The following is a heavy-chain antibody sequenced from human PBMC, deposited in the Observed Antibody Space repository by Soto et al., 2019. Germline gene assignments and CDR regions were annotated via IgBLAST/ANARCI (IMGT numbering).Heavy chain of an antibody. D-gene: IGHD5-12*01. V-gene: IGHV4-61*08. CDR3: ARDFGSGYDFDY. CDR2: IYHSGIS. J-gene: IGHJ4*02. CDR1: GGSVSNGGYY. Sequence: SETLSLTCTVSGGSVSNGGYYWSWIRQAPGTGLEWIGYIYHSGISNYNPSLRSRVTMSVDTSKNQFSLKLSSVTAADTAVYYCARDFGSGYDFDYWGQGILVTVSS.